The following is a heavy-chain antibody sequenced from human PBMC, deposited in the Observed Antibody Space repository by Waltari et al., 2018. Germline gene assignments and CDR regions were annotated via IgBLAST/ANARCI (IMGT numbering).Heavy chain of an antibody. V-gene: IGHV3-7*04. Sequence: EVQLVESGGGLVQPGGSLRLSCSGSGFTFSNSWMSWVRQAPGKGMEWVARIKQDGGGKYYVDSMKGRLTISRENDNNSLFMQMDSLRVEDTAGYYCARGVTTVECWGQGALVTVSS. CDR2: IKQDGGGK. J-gene: IGHJ4*02. CDR1: GFTFSNSW. D-gene: IGHD2-21*02. CDR3: ARGVTTVEC.